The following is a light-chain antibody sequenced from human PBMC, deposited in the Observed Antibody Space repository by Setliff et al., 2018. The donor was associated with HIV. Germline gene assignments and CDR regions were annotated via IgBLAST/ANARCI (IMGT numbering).Light chain of an antibody. CDR1: SSNIGSTT. J-gene: IGLJ1*01. V-gene: IGLV1-44*01. CDR3: SAWDDSLNGYV. CDR2: NNS. Sequence: KRVTISCSGSSSNIGSTTVNWYQQVPGTAPKLLIYNNSQRPSGVPDRFSGSKSGTSASLAISGLQSEDEADYYCSAWDDSLNGYVFGTGTKVTVL.